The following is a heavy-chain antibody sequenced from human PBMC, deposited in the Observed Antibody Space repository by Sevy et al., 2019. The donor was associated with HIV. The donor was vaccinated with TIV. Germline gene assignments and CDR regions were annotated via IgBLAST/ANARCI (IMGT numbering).Heavy chain of an antibody. V-gene: IGHV3-30*18. D-gene: IGHD3-9*01. Sequence: GGSLRLSCAASGFTFGSYGMHWVRQAPGKGLEWVAVISYDGTIKSYADSVRGRFSISRDNADSTLYLLMDSLRAEDTAVYYCAKEGYDILTGFEPGNFYSWGQGTLVTVSS. J-gene: IGHJ4*02. CDR1: GFTFGSYG. CDR2: ISYDGTIK. CDR3: AKEGYDILTGFEPGNFYS.